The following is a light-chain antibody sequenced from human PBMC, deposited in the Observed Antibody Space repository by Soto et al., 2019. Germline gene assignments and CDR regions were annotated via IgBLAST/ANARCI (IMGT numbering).Light chain of an antibody. Sequence: DIQLTQSPSFLSASVGDRVTITCRASQGISSDLAWYQQKPGKAPKLLIYAASTLQSGVPSRFSGSGSGTEFTLTISRLHPEDFATYYCQQLNSYPITFGQGPRLEIK. CDR3: QQLNSYPIT. CDR2: AAS. CDR1: QGISSD. V-gene: IGKV1-9*01. J-gene: IGKJ5*01.